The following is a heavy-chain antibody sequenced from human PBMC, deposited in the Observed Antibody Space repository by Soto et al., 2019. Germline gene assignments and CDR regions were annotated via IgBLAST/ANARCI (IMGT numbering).Heavy chain of an antibody. D-gene: IGHD5-12*01. CDR3: ARVDGPTVETMFFDY. J-gene: IGHJ4*02. CDR2: ICPGGITT. Sequence: GGSLRLSCAASGFTFSDSGMLWARQAPGKGLEWVAYICPGGITTYYADSVKGRFTLSRDNAHNSLYLQMDSLRDDDTAVYYCARVDGPTVETMFFDYWGQGIPVTVS. CDR1: GFTFSDSG. V-gene: IGHV3-48*02.